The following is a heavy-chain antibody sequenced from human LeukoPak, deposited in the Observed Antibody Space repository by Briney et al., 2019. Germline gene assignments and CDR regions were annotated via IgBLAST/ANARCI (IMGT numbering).Heavy chain of an antibody. CDR1: GFTFSSYE. V-gene: IGHV3-48*03. J-gene: IGHJ5*02. CDR3: ARDSSGWYHRFDP. CDR2: ISSSGSTI. Sequence: GGSLRLSCAASGFTFSSYEMNWVRQAPGKGLEWISYISSSGSTIYYADSVKGRFTISRDNAKNSLYLQMNSLRAEDTAIYYCARDSSGWYHRFDPWGQGTLVTVSS. D-gene: IGHD6-19*01.